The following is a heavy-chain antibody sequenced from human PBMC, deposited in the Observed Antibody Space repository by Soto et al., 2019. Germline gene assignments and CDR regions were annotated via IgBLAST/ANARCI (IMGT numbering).Heavy chain of an antibody. CDR1: GFTFSSYW. D-gene: IGHD4-17*01. Sequence: GGSLRLSCAASGFTFSSYWMSWVRQAPGKGLEWVANIKQDGSEKYYVDSVKGRFTISRDNAKNSLYLQMNSLRAEDTAVYYCERANDYGDVDYCGQGPLVTVSS. J-gene: IGHJ4*02. CDR3: ERANDYGDVDY. V-gene: IGHV3-7*01. CDR2: IKQDGSEK.